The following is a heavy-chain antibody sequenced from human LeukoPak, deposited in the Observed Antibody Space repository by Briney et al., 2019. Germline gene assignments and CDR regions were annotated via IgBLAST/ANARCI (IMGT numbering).Heavy chain of an antibody. J-gene: IGHJ4*02. Sequence: GKSLRLSCAASGFTVSSNYMSWVRQAPGKGLEWVSVIYSGGSTYYADSVKGRFTISRDNSKNTVYLQMNSLRAEDTAMYYCARVGSPTYGDYDYWGQGTLVTVSS. CDR2: IYSGGST. CDR1: GFTVSSNY. CDR3: ARVGSPTYGDYDY. D-gene: IGHD4-17*01. V-gene: IGHV3-53*01.